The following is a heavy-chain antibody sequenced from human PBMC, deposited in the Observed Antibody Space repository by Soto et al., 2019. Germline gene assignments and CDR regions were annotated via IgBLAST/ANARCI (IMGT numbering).Heavy chain of an antibody. Sequence: QVQLVESGGGVVQAGRSLRLSCAASGFTFSTYGMHWVRQAPGKGLEWVGVIWYDGSNKYYADSVKGRFTISRDNSKNTLYLQMNSLRAEDTAMYYCARDKGGYSDYPDYWGQGTLVTVSS. CDR2: IWYDGSNK. CDR1: GFTFSTYG. D-gene: IGHD5-12*01. J-gene: IGHJ4*02. V-gene: IGHV3-33*01. CDR3: ARDKGGYSDYPDY.